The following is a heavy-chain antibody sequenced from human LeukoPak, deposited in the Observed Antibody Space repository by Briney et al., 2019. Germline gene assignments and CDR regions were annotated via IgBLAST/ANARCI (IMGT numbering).Heavy chain of an antibody. CDR1: GGSFSGYY. Sequence: SETLSLTCAVYGGSFSGYYWSWIRQPPGRGLEWIGEINHSGNTTYNPSLKSRVTISGDTSKNQFSLKLSSVTAADTAVYYCARQWWQAVAGTLNRYYYYGMDVWGQGTTVTVSS. J-gene: IGHJ6*02. CDR3: ARQWWQAVAGTLNRYYYYGMDV. D-gene: IGHD6-19*01. CDR2: INHSGNT. V-gene: IGHV4-34*01.